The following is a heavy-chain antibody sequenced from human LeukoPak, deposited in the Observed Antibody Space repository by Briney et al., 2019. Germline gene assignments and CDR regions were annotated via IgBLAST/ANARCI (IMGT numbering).Heavy chain of an antibody. V-gene: IGHV3-30*03. Sequence: PGRSLRLSCAASGFTFKSFGMHWVRQAPCKGLEWVAIIAYDGNYKHYADSVKGRFTMSRDNPKSTLSLQMNSLRAEDTAVYYCARDDYGMDVWGQGTTVTVSS. J-gene: IGHJ6*02. CDR1: GFTFKSFG. CDR2: IAYDGNYK. CDR3: ARDDYGMDV.